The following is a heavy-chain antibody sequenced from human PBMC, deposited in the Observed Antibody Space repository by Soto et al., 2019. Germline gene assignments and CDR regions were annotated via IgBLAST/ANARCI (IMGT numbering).Heavy chain of an antibody. J-gene: IGHJ5*02. V-gene: IGHV4-34*01. CDR3: ARRRITIFGVVRPAHNWFDP. D-gene: IGHD3-3*01. Sequence: QVQLQQWGAGLLKPSETLSLTCAVYGGSFSGYYWSWIRQPPGKGLEWIGEINHSGSTNYNPSLKSRVTISVDTSKNQFSLKLSSVTAADTALYYCARRRITIFGVVRPAHNWFDPWGQGTLVTVSS. CDR1: GGSFSGYY. CDR2: INHSGST.